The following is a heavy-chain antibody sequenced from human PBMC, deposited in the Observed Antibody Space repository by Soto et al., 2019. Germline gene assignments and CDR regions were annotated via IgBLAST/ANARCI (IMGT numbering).Heavy chain of an antibody. Sequence: ASVKVSCKASGYTFTSYGISWVRQAPGQGLEWMGWISAYNGNTNYAQKLQGRVTMTTDTSTSTAYMELRSLRSDDTAVYYCARDQIPTYQLLYDYWGQGTLVTVSS. CDR2: ISAYNGNT. CDR1: GYTFTSYG. J-gene: IGHJ4*02. CDR3: ARDQIPTYQLLYDY. D-gene: IGHD2-2*02. V-gene: IGHV1-18*01.